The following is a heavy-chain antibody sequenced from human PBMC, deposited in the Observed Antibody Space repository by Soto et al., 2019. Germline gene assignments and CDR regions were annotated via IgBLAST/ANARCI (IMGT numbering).Heavy chain of an antibody. CDR3: AKADRYCSSTSCLTPYYYYGMDV. CDR1: GFTFSSYG. CDR2: LSYDGSNK. J-gene: IGHJ6*02. Sequence: PGGSLRLSCAASGFTFSSYGMHWVRQAPGKGLEWVAVLSYDGSNKYYADSVKGRFTISRDNSKNTLYLQMNSLRAEDTAVYYCAKADRYCSSTSCLTPYYYYGMDVWGQGTTVTVSS. D-gene: IGHD2-2*01. V-gene: IGHV3-30*18.